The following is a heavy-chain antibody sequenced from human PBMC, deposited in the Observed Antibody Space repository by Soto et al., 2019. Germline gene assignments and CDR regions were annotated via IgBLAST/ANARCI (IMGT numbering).Heavy chain of an antibody. J-gene: IGHJ5*02. D-gene: IGHD3-3*01. V-gene: IGHV4-39*01. CDR2: VYYSGST. CDR1: GGSISVNNYY. Sequence: SETLSLTCTVSGGSISVNNYYWGWFRQTPGKGLEWIGNVYYSGSTYYNPSLKSRLSMSVDTSKSQFSLNLNSVTAADTAVYYCARLPRYDFWTWGQGTLVTVSS. CDR3: ARLPRYDFWT.